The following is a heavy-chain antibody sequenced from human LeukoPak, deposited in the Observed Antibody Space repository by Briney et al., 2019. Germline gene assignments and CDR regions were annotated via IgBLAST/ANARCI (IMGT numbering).Heavy chain of an antibody. V-gene: IGHV3-21*01. CDR3: ARSYYDSSGYPHSDLDY. J-gene: IGHJ4*02. Sequence: GGSLRLSCAGSGFTFSSYTMNWVRRAPGKGLEWVSSISESSIYINYADSVKGRFTISRDNAKYSLYLQMTSLRAEDTAVYYCARSYYDSSGYPHSDLDYWGQGTLVTVSS. CDR1: GFTFSSYT. D-gene: IGHD3-22*01. CDR2: ISESSIYI.